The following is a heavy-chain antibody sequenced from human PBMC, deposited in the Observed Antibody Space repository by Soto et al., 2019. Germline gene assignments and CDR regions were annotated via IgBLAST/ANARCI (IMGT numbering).Heavy chain of an antibody. Sequence: SETLSLTCTVSGGSISSYYWSWIRQPPGKGLEWIGYIYYSGSTNYNPSLKSRVTISVDTSKNQFSLKLSSVTAADTAVYYCARVGPARGYSYGWAFDIWGQGTMVTVSS. CDR2: IYYSGST. D-gene: IGHD5-18*01. J-gene: IGHJ3*02. CDR3: ARVGPARGYSYGWAFDI. V-gene: IGHV4-59*01. CDR1: GGSISSYY.